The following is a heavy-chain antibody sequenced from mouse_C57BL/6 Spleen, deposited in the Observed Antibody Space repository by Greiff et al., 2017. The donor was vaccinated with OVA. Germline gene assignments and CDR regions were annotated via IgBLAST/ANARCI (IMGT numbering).Heavy chain of an antibody. J-gene: IGHJ4*01. CDR2: IYPGSGST. CDR1: GYTFTSYW. D-gene: IGHD1-1*01. Sequence: VQGVESGAELVKPGASVKMSCKASGYTFTSYWITWVKQRPGQGLEWIGDIYPGSGSTNYNEKFKSKATLTVDTSSSTAYMQLSSLTSEDSAVYYCARDYGSSYDYYAMDYWGQGTSVTVSS. CDR3: ARDYGSSYDYYAMDY. V-gene: IGHV1-55*01.